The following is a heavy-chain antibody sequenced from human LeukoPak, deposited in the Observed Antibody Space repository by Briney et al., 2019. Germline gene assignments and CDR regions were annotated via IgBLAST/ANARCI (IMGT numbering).Heavy chain of an antibody. V-gene: IGHV3-33*01. CDR1: GFTFSNYG. J-gene: IGHJ5*02. Sequence: GGSLRLSCAASGFTFSNYGMHWVRQAPGKGLEWVAVVWHDGSNKYYADSVKGRFTISRDNSKNTLYVQMNSLRAEDTAVYYCARDISSSWFDHWGQGTLVTVSS. CDR3: ARDISSSWFDH. D-gene: IGHD6-13*01. CDR2: VWHDGSNK.